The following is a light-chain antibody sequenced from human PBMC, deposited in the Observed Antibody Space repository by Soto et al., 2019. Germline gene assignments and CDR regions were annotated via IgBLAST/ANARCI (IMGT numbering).Light chain of an antibody. V-gene: IGKV3-11*01. Sequence: EIVLTESPVTLSLSPGERATLSCRASQSVTDFLAWYQQKPGQAPRLLIYDASNRATGIPARFSGSGSGTDFTLTISSLEPEDFAVYYCPQRSKWPLTFGGGTKVDIK. CDR2: DAS. CDR3: PQRSKWPLT. CDR1: QSVTDF. J-gene: IGKJ4*01.